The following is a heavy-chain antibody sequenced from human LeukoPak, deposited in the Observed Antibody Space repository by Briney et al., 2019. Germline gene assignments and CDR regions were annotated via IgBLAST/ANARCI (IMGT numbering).Heavy chain of an antibody. V-gene: IGHV3-7*01. D-gene: IGHD3-10*01. Sequence: GGSLRLSCAASGFTFSSYWMSWVRQAPGKGLEWVANIKQDGSQKYYADSVKGRFTISRDNSKNTLYLQMNSLRAEDTAVYYCAKDLYYYGSGSYYNGKDYWSQGTLVTVSS. CDR2: IKQDGSQK. J-gene: IGHJ4*02. CDR3: AKDLYYYGSGSYYNGKDY. CDR1: GFTFSSYW.